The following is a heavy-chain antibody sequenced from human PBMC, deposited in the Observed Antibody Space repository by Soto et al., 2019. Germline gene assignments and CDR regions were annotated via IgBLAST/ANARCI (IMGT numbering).Heavy chain of an antibody. Sequence: QVQLQESGPGLVKPSQTLSLTCTVSGGSISSGGYYWSWIRQHPGKGLEWIGYIYYSGSTYYNPSLKSRVTXXGXTXXNQFSLKLSSVTAADTAVYYCAREAEQLEGGWFDPWGQGTLVTVSS. J-gene: IGHJ5*02. CDR1: GGSISSGGYY. CDR3: AREAEQLEGGWFDP. V-gene: IGHV4-31*03. D-gene: IGHD6-6*01. CDR2: IYYSGST.